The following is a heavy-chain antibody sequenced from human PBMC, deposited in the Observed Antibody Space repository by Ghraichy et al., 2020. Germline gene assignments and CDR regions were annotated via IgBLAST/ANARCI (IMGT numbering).Heavy chain of an antibody. CDR1: GYYIGTGYY. Sequence: SETLSLTCAVSGYYIGTGYYWGWVRQSPGKGLEWIGSIYHIGTTHYNPSLNSRVTISLDTVNNQFSLNLQSVTAADTAVYYCARGPAPRYGGDWHSYNWLDPWGQGTLVTVSS. V-gene: IGHV4-38-2*01. D-gene: IGHD2-21*02. CDR2: IYHIGTT. J-gene: IGHJ5*02. CDR3: ARGPAPRYGGDWHSYNWLDP.